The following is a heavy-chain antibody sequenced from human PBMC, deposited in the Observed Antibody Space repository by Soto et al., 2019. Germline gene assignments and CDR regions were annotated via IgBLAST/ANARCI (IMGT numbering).Heavy chain of an antibody. D-gene: IGHD2-15*01. J-gene: IGHJ4*02. CDR1: GGSISSGGYY. CDR2: IYYSGYT. Sequence: TLSLTCTVSGGSISSGGYYWSWIREHPGKGLEWIGFIYYSGYTYYNPSLKSRVSISVDTSKNQFSLKLSSVTAADTAVYYCARVLGYCTGGNCYPDYWGQGTLVTVPS. V-gene: IGHV4-31*03. CDR3: ARVLGYCTGGNCYPDY.